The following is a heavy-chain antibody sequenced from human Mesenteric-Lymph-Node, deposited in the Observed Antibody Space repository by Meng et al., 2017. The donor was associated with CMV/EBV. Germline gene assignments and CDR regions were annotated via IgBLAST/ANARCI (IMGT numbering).Heavy chain of an antibody. D-gene: IGHD6-13*01. Sequence: KVSCKGSGYTFINYGFARVRQTPGKGLEWMGIIYPGDSDTRYSPSFQGQVTLSADKSISTTYLHWSSLKASDTAMYYCARRGLYSSSWYLGYFDFWGQGALVTVSS. V-gene: IGHV5-51*01. CDR1: GYTFINYG. J-gene: IGHJ4*02. CDR3: ARRGLYSSSWYLGYFDF. CDR2: IYPGDSDT.